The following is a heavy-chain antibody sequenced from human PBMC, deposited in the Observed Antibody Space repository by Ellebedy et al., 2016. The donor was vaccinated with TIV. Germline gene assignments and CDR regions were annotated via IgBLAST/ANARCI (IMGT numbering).Heavy chain of an antibody. CDR2: IYYPRTT. V-gene: IGHV4-61*01. D-gene: IGHD3-9*01. J-gene: IGHJ4*02. CDR1: GGSVSEINSF. Sequence: GSLRLSXSVSGGSVSEINSFWGWIRQPPGKGLEWIGYIYYPRTTDYNSSLKSRVTVSLDTSKNQFSLNLSSMTTADTAVYYCARGKTGYEPLYFDYWGQGTLVTVSS. CDR3: ARGKTGYEPLYFDY.